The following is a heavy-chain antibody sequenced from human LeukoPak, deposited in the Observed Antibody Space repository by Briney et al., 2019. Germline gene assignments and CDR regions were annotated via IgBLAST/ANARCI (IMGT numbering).Heavy chain of an antibody. Sequence: SETLSLTCTVSGGTISSGDYYWSWIRQPPGKGLEWIGYIHYSGSAYYNPSLKSRVTISVDTSKNQFSLKLSSVTAADTAVYYCARVDLYSSTWRASNWFDPWGQGTLVTVSS. CDR2: IHYSGSA. CDR1: GGTISSGDYY. J-gene: IGHJ5*02. V-gene: IGHV4-30-4*01. CDR3: ARVDLYSSTWRASNWFDP. D-gene: IGHD6-13*01.